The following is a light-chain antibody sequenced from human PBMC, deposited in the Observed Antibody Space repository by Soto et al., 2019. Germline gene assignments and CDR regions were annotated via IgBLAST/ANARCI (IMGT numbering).Light chain of an antibody. CDR3: KQSYSTPT. Sequence: QMTQSPSSLSLSFGDGVSITCRARQTLSNYSNWHQQKPGSAPRILIHAASTLQSGVQSRFSGSGSGTDSTLTIRSLQPEDFATYYCKQSYSTPTCGQGTRLEIK. CDR2: AAS. V-gene: IGKV1-39*01. J-gene: IGKJ5*01. CDR1: QTLSNY.